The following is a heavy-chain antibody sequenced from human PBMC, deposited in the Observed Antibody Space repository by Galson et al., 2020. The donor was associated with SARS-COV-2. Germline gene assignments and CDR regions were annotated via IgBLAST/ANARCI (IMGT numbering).Heavy chain of an antibody. D-gene: IGHD3-9*01. CDR2: TYYRSKWYN. V-gene: IGHV6-1*01. CDR1: GDSVSRNSAA. CDR3: ASSYDILTGYYFGWFDP. Sequence: SQTLSLTCAISGDSVSRNSAAWNWIRQSPSRGLEWLGRTYYRSKWYNDYAVSVKSRITINPDTSKNQFSLQLNSVTPEDTAVYYCASSYDILTGYYFGWFDPWGQGTLVTVSS. J-gene: IGHJ5*02.